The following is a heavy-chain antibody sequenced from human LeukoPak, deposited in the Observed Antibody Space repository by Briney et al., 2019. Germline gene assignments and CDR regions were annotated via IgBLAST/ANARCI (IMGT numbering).Heavy chain of an antibody. J-gene: IGHJ4*02. Sequence: GASVKVSCKASGYAFTDYYIHWVRQAPGQGLEWMGSINPNSGGTNYAHKFQGRVTMTSDTSISTVYMDLSSLNSDDTAVYYCARDVGSLVVDYWGQGTLVPVSS. CDR2: INPNSGGT. V-gene: IGHV1-2*07. CDR1: GYAFTDYY. CDR3: ARDVGSLVVDY. D-gene: IGHD2-8*02.